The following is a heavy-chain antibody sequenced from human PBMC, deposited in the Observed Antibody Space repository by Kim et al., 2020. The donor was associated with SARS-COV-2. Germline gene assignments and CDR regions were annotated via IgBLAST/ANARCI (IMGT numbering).Heavy chain of an antibody. D-gene: IGHD1-1*01. CDR3: ARKTGDYYYYGMDV. J-gene: IGHJ6*02. V-gene: IGHV5-10-1*01. Sequence: PSFQGHVTISADKSISTAYLQWSSLKASDTATYYCARKTGDYYYYGMDVWGQGTTVTVSS.